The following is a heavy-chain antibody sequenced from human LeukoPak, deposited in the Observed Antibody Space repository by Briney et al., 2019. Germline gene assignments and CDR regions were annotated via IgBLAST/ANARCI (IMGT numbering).Heavy chain of an antibody. CDR3: VGYDILTGYYQYYFDY. CDR1: GGSISSANYY. J-gene: IGHJ4*02. D-gene: IGHD3-9*01. CDR2: ICYSGST. V-gene: IGHV4-31*08. Sequence: SQTLSLTCTVSGGSISSANYYWSWIRQHPGKGLEWIGNICYSGSTCYNPSLKSRVTISVDTSKNQFSLKLSSVTAADTAVYYCVGYDILTGYYQYYFDYWGQGTLVTVSS.